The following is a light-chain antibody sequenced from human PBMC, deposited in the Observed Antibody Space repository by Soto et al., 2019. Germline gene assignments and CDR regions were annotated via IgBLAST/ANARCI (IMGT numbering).Light chain of an antibody. V-gene: IGLV2-14*01. J-gene: IGLJ3*02. CDR1: SRDVGGYQY. CDR3: CSFTSSNTWV. CDR2: EVS. Sequence: QSVLTQPASVSGSPGQSITISCTGTSRDVGGYQYVSWYQQHPGKAPQLMIYEVSNRPSGVSNRFSGSKSGNTASLTISGLQAEDEADYYCCSFTSSNTWVFGGGTKLTVL.